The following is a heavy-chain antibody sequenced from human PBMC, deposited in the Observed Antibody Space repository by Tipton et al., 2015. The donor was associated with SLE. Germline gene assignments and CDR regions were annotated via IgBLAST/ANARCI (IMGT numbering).Heavy chain of an antibody. Sequence: QLVQSGGEVKKPGASVKVSCKASGYTFTSYDMYWVRQAPGQGLEWMGVINPSGGSTSYAQKFQGRVTMTRDTSTNTIYMELSSLRSEDTAVYYCARDLGVAVPGDGFDYWGLGTLVTVS. J-gene: IGHJ4*02. CDR3: ARDLGVAVPGDGFDY. CDR2: INPSGGST. V-gene: IGHV1-46*01. D-gene: IGHD6-19*01. CDR1: GYTFTSYD.